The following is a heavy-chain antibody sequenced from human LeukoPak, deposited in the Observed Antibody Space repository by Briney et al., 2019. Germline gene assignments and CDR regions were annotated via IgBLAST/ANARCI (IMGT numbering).Heavy chain of an antibody. CDR3: VRANHFDY. J-gene: IGHJ4*02. CDR2: IYYSGST. D-gene: IGHD1-14*01. Sequence: SETLSLTCTVSDGSISGYYWSWFRQPPGKGLEWIGDIYYSGSTNYNPSLKSRVTISVDTSKNQFSLKLSSVTAADTAVYYCVRANHFDYWGQGTLVTVSS. CDR1: DGSISGYY. V-gene: IGHV4-59*01.